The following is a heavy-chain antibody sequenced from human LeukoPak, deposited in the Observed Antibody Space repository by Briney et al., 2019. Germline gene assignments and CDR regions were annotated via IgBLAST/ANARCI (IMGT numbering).Heavy chain of an antibody. CDR1: GFTFSSYA. J-gene: IGHJ4*02. V-gene: IGHV3-30*04. D-gene: IGHD2-2*01. Sequence: GGSLRLSCAASGFTFSSYAMHWVRQAPGKGLEWVAVISYDGSNKYYADSVKGRFTISRDNSKNTLYLQMNSLRAEDTAVYYCARHWNIAVVPASYFDYWGQGTLVTVSS. CDR2: ISYDGSNK. CDR3: ARHWNIAVVPASYFDY.